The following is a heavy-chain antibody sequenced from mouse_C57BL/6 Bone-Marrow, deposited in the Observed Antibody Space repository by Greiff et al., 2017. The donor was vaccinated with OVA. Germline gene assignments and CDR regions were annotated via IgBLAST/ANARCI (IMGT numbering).Heavy chain of an antibody. J-gene: IGHJ4*01. CDR1: GYTFTDYY. V-gene: IGHV1-76*01. D-gene: IGHD1-1*01. CDR2: IYPGSGNT. CDR3: APTVASYYYAMDY. Sequence: VQLVESGAELVRPGASVKLSCKASGYTFTDYYINWVKQRPGQGLEWIARIYPGSGNTYYNEKFKGKATLTAEKSSSTAYMQLSSLTSEDSAVYFCAPTVASYYYAMDYWGQGTSVTVSS.